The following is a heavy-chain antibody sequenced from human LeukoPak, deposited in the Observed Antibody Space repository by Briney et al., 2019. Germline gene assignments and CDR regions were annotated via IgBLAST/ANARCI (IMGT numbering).Heavy chain of an antibody. CDR1: GGSISSYY. CDR2: IYSSGST. V-gene: IGHV4-59*01. Sequence: PSETLSLTCTVSGGSISSYYWSWIRQPPGKGLEWIGYIYSSGSTNYNPSLKSRVTISVDTSKNQFSLRVSSVTAADTAVYYCARDGRSNYRFDYWGQGTLVTVSS. CDR3: ARDGRSNYRFDY. D-gene: IGHD4-11*01. J-gene: IGHJ4*02.